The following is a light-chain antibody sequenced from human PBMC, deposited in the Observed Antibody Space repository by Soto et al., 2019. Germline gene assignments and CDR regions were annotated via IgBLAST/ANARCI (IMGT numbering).Light chain of an antibody. V-gene: IGLV2-14*01. CDR1: SSDIGDNNS. J-gene: IGLJ2*01. Sequence: QSVLAQPASVSGSPGQSITISCTGTSSDIGDNNSVSWYQQHPGKAPKLMIYEVSNRPSGVSNRFSGSKSGNTASLTISGLQAEDEADYYCSSYTSSSTLVVFGGGTKLTVL. CDR3: SSYTSSSTLVV. CDR2: EVS.